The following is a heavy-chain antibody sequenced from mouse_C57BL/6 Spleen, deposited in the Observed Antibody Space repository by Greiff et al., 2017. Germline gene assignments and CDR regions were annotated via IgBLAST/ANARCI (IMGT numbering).Heavy chain of an antibody. CDR3: ASRGLDYDYDDWYFDV. D-gene: IGHD2-4*01. CDR1: GYTFTSYW. V-gene: IGHV1-52*01. Sequence: QVQLQQPGAELVRPGSSVKLSCKASGYTFTSYWMHWVKQRPIQGLEWIGNIDPSDSETHYNQQFKDKATLTVDKSSSTAYMQLSSLTSEDSAVYYCASRGLDYDYDDWYFDVWGTGTTVTVSS. J-gene: IGHJ1*03. CDR2: IDPSDSET.